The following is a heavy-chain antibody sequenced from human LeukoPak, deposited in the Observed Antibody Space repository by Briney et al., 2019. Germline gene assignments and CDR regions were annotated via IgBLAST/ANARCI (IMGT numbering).Heavy chain of an antibody. D-gene: IGHD4-11*01. J-gene: IGHJ6*02. V-gene: IGHV1-69*13. Sequence: SVKVSCKASGYTFTSYAISWVRQAPGQGLEWMGGIIPIFGTANYAQKFQGRVTITADESTSTAYMELSSLRSEDTAVYYCARRLRDWVTTSYYYGMGVWGQGTTVTVS. CDR2: IIPIFGTA. CDR3: ARRLRDWVTTSYYYGMGV. CDR1: GYTFTSYA.